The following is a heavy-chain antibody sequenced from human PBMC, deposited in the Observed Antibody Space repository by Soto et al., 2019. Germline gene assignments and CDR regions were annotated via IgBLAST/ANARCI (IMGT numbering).Heavy chain of an antibody. CDR2: INTYSDHT. D-gene: IGHD3-10*01. CDR1: GYTFSSYG. V-gene: IGHV1-18*01. J-gene: IGHJ5*01. CDR3: AKDVHYITSGGHRFDP. Sequence: QVHLVQSGGEVKKPGASVKVSCKASGYTFSSYGISWVRQAPGQGLEWMGWINTYSDHTNYAQKFQDRVTMTTDTSTSKVSIDLRSLRSDETAVYYGAKDVHYITSGGHRFDPLSQGTLVIVSS.